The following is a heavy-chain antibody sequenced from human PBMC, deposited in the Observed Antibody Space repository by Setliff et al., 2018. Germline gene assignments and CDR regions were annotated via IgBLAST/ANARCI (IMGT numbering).Heavy chain of an antibody. D-gene: IGHD3-10*01. CDR3: VRLLDSDY. Sequence: GESLKISCAASGFTFSNYWMHWVRQAPGKGLVWVSRISGDGTTTHYVDSVKGRFTISRDNAKNTLYLQMNDLRAEDTAVYFCVRLLDSDYWGQGTLVTVSS. CDR1: GFTFSNYW. CDR2: ISGDGTTT. V-gene: IGHV3-74*01. J-gene: IGHJ4*02.